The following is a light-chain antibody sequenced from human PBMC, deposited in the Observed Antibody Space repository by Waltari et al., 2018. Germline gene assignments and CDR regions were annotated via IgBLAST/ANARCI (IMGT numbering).Light chain of an antibody. V-gene: IGKV2-28*01. Sequence: DIVMTQSPLSLPVTPGEPASIPCRSSQSLLHTNGYNYLDWYLQKPGQSPQVLIYLGSNRASGVPDRFSGSGSGTDFTLKISRVEPEDVGVYYCMQVLQTPYTFGQGTKLEIK. CDR1: QSLLHTNGYNY. CDR2: LGS. J-gene: IGKJ2*01. CDR3: MQVLQTPYT.